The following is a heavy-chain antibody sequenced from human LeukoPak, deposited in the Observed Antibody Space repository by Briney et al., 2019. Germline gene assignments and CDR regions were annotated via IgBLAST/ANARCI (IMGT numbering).Heavy chain of an antibody. V-gene: IGHV3-30-3*01. Sequence: GGSLRLSCAASGFTFSSYAMHWVRQAPGKGLEWVAVISYDGSNKYYADSVKGRFTISRDNSKNALYLQMNSLRAEDTAVYYCARVLIQLGTIDYWGQGTLVTVSS. CDR1: GFTFSSYA. D-gene: IGHD5-18*01. CDR2: ISYDGSNK. J-gene: IGHJ4*02. CDR3: ARVLIQLGTIDY.